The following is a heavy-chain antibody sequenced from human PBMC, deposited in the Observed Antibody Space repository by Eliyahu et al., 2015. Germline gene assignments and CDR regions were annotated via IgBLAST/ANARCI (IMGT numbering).Heavy chain of an antibody. CDR3: ARFTIFGVVRSFWFDP. D-gene: IGHD3-3*01. J-gene: IGHJ5*02. CDR1: GXSXSSSSYY. V-gene: IGHV4-39*01. CDR2: IYYSGST. Sequence: QLQLQESGPGLVKPSETLSLTCTVXGXSXSSSSYYWGWIRQPPGKGLEWIGSIYYSGSTYYNPSLKSRVTISVDTSKNQFSLKLSSVTAADTAVYYCARFTIFGVVRSFWFDPWGQGTLVTVSS.